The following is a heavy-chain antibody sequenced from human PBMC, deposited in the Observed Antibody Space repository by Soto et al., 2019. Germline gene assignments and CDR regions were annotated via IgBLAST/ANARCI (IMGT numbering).Heavy chain of an antibody. V-gene: IGHV4-59*08. J-gene: IGHJ4*02. D-gene: IGHD7-27*01. CDR3: ARRWGRTFDY. Sequence: SXTLSLTCTVSGGSMSSYYWSWIRQPPVKGLEWIGYIYYSGSTNYNPSLKSRVTISVDTSKNQFSLKLSSVTAADTAVYYCARRWGRTFDYWGQGTLVTVSS. CDR1: GGSMSSYY. CDR2: IYYSGST.